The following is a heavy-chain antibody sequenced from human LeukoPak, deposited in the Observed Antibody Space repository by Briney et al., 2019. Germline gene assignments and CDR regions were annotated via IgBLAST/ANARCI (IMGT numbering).Heavy chain of an antibody. CDR2: ISYDGSNK. Sequence: GGSLRLSCAASGFTFSSYSMNWVRQAPGKGLEWVAVISYDGSNKYYADSVKGRFTISRDNSKNTLYLQMNSLKPEDTAVYYCAKGKPSSLWPPFDDWGQGTLVTVSS. D-gene: IGHD5-18*01. J-gene: IGHJ4*02. V-gene: IGHV3-30*18. CDR3: AKGKPSSLWPPFDD. CDR1: GFTFSSYS.